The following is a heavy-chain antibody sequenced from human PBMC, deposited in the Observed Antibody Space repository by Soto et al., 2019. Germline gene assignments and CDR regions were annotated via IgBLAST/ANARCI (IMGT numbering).Heavy chain of an antibody. CDR3: ARVPVSYRAPCSGGSCYLFDY. Sequence: ASVKVSCKTSGYTFTNYYIHWVRQAPGQGLEWVGVINPSGISTTYAQKFQGRVTMTRDTSTSTVYMDLSSLRPEDTAVYFCARVPVSYRAPCSGGSCYLFDYWGQGTLVTVSS. CDR2: INPSGIST. D-gene: IGHD2-15*01. CDR1: GYTFTNYY. J-gene: IGHJ4*02. V-gene: IGHV1-46*01.